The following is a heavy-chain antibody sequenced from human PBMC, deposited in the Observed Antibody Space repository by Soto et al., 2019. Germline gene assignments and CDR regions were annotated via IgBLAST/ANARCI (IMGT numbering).Heavy chain of an antibody. CDR1: GGSFSIYS. CDR2: TSGSGART. J-gene: IGHJ5*01. CDR3: ATHLGGSSSRSFRCLGS. Sequence: PEGAMRVSCVAFGGSFSIYSMSWVRKTTGKGLEWVSSTSGSGARTFYPDSVKGRFSISRDNARTTLDLQMNSLRAEDTGLYYYATHLGGSSSRSFRCLGSWGQGIVVT. D-gene: IGHD6-6*01. V-gene: IGHV3-23*01.